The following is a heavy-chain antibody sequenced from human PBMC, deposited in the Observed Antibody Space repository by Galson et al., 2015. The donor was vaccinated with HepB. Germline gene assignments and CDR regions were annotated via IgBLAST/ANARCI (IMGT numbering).Heavy chain of an antibody. CDR2: ISTNGATI. CDR3: ARAKEGRGYFDY. D-gene: IGHD3-10*01. Sequence: SLRLSCAASGFTFSSYTMNWVRQTPGKGLQWLSYISTNGATIHYADSVKGRFTVARDNARNTVSLQMSSLTAADTAVYYCARAKEGRGYFDYWGQGTLVTVSS. V-gene: IGHV3-48*04. J-gene: IGHJ4*02. CDR1: GFTFSSYT.